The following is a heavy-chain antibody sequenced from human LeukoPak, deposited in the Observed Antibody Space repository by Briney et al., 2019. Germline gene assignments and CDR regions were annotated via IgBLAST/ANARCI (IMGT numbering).Heavy chain of an antibody. CDR2: INPNSGGT. V-gene: IGHV1-2*02. D-gene: IGHD3-22*01. Sequence: GASVKVSCKASGYTFTGYYMHWVRQAPGQGLEWMGWINPNSGGTNYAQKFQGRVTMTRDTSISTAYMELSRLRSDDTAVYYCARAYYYDSSGYYLYMDVWGKGTTVTVSS. CDR3: ARAYYYDSSGYYLYMDV. CDR1: GYTFTGYY. J-gene: IGHJ6*03.